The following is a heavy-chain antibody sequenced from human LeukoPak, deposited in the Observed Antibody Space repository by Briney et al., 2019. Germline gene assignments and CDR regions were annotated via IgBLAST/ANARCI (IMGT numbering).Heavy chain of an antibody. J-gene: IGHJ1*01. V-gene: IGHV3-7*03. Sequence: GGSLSLSCAASGFPFSSYWMSWVRQAPGKGLEWVANIKQDGSEKYYVDSVKGRFTISRDNAKNSLYLQMNSLRAEDTAVYYCATGSTWGQGTLVTVSS. D-gene: IGHD2-2*01. CDR1: GFPFSSYW. CDR3: ATGST. CDR2: IKQDGSEK.